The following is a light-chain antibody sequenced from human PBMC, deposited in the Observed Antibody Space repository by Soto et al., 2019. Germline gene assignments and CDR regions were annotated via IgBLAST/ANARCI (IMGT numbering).Light chain of an antibody. V-gene: IGKV3-15*01. CDR3: QQYGNSPRT. CDR2: GAS. CDR1: QSVSSN. Sequence: EIVMTQSPGTLSVSPGERATLSCRASQSVSSNLAWYQQKPGQAPRLLIYGASTRATGIPARFSGSGSGTEFTLTISSLQSEDFAVYYCQQYGNSPRTFGQGTKVDIK. J-gene: IGKJ1*01.